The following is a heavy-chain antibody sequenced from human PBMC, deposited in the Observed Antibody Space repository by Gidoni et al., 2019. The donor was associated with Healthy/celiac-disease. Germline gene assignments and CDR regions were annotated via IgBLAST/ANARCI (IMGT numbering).Heavy chain of an antibody. CDR2: INAGNGNT. D-gene: IGHD3-22*01. V-gene: IGHV1-3*01. CDR3: AREWLFRSDNPLRYGMDV. Sequence: MGWINAGNGNTKYSQKFQGRVTITRDTSASTAYMELSSLRSEDTAVYYCAREWLFRSDNPLRYGMDVWGQGTTVTVSS. J-gene: IGHJ6*02.